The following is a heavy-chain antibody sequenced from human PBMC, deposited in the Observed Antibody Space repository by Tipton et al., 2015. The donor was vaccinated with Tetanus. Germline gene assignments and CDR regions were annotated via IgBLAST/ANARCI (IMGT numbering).Heavy chain of an antibody. CDR3: AKDPGLDLDWYSSSSGWFDP. CDR1: GFTFSSYT. J-gene: IGHJ5*02. CDR2: ISGSGGST. V-gene: IGHV3-23*01. Sequence: SLRLSCAASGFTFSSYTMSWVRQAPGKGLERVSAISGSGGSTYYADSVKGRFTISRDNSKNTLYLQMHSLRAEDTAVYYCAKDPGLDLDWYSSSSGWFDPWGQGTLVTVSS. D-gene: IGHD6-6*01.